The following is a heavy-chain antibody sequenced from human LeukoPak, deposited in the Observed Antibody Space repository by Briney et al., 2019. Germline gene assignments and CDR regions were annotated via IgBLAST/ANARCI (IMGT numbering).Heavy chain of an antibody. CDR2: ISSSSSAM. CDR3: VRDQSSVSGSYYHFKY. J-gene: IGHJ4*02. D-gene: IGHD3-10*01. V-gene: IGHV3-48*02. Sequence: PGGSLRLSCAASGFAFSSYTMNWVRQAPGKGLEWVSYISSSSSAMYYADSVEGRFTISRDNARSSLYLQMNSLRDEDTAVYYCVRDQSSVSGSYYHFKYWGQGNLVTVSS. CDR1: GFAFSSYT.